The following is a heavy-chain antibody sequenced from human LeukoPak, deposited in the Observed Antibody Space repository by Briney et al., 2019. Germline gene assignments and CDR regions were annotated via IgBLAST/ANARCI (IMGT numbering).Heavy chain of an antibody. Sequence: PGRSLTLSCAASGFTFSSYGMHWVRQAPGKGLEWVAVISYDGSNKYYADSVKGRFTISRDNSKNTLYLQMNSLRAEDTAVYYCARSHLWELLYALDYWGQGTLVTVSS. CDR3: ARSHLWELLYALDY. D-gene: IGHD1-26*01. J-gene: IGHJ4*02. CDR2: ISYDGSNK. V-gene: IGHV3-30*03. CDR1: GFTFSSYG.